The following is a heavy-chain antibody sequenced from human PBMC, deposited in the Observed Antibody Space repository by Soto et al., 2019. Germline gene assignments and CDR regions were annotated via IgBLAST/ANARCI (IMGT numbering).Heavy chain of an antibody. Sequence: SETLSLTCTVSSGTLSNFYWSWVRQPPGKGLEWIGYIHYRGTTNYNPSLKSRVIMSVDTSKNQFSLTLNSVTAADTAVYYCTRTRTTGWFGPVDSWGKATTVT. CDR1: SGTLSNFY. CDR2: IHYRGTT. J-gene: IGHJ6*03. CDR3: TRTRTTGWFGPVDS. V-gene: IGHV4-59*01. D-gene: IGHD6-19*01.